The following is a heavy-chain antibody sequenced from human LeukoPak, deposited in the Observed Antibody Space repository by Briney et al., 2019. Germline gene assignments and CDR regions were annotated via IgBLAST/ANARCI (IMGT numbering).Heavy chain of an antibody. V-gene: IGHV3-23*01. CDR3: AKGSSNWRDYYYFDY. J-gene: IGHJ4*02. Sequence: GGSLRLSCAASGFTFSSYAVSWVRQAPGKGLAWVPAISDSGGSTQYADSVKGRFIISRDNSKNTLYLQMNSLRVEDTAVYYCAKGSSNWRDYYYFDYWGQGTQVTVSS. CDR2: ISDSGGST. CDR1: GFTFSSYA. D-gene: IGHD6-13*01.